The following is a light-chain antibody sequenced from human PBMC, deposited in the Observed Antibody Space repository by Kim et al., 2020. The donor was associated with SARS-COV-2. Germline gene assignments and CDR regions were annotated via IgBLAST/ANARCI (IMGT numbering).Light chain of an antibody. CDR2: LGS. CDR3: MQSLQTLLT. CDR1: QSLLYSNGYNY. J-gene: IGKJ4*01. V-gene: IGKV2-28*01. Sequence: DIVMTQSPLSLPVTPGEPASISCRSSQSLLYSNGYNYLDWYVRKPGQSPQLLIYLGSNRASGVPDRFSGSGSGTDFTLRISRVEAEDVGVYYCMQSLQTLLTFGGGTKVDIK.